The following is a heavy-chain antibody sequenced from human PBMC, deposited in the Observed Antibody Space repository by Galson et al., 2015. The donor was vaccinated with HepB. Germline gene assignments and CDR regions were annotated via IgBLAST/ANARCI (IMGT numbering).Heavy chain of an antibody. J-gene: IGHJ4*02. Sequence: SLRLSCAASGFTFSSYAMHWVRQAPGKGLEYVSAINSNGGSTYYANSVKGRFTISRDNSKNTLYLQMGSLRAEDMAVYYCARVRVGATGFSVSGPTDYWGQGTLVTVSS. CDR2: INSNGGST. V-gene: IGHV3-64*01. CDR1: GFTFSSYA. CDR3: ARVRVGATGFSVSGPTDY. D-gene: IGHD1-26*01.